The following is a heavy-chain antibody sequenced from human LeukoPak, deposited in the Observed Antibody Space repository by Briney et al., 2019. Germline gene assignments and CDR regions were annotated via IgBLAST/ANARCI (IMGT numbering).Heavy chain of an antibody. Sequence: SGGSLRLSCAASGFTFSSYWMTWVRQAPGKGLEWVANIKQDGSDKYYVDSVKGRFTISRDNSKNTLYLQMNSLRAEDTAVYYCARARSSYGYGDAFDIWGQGTMVTVSS. D-gene: IGHD5-18*01. V-gene: IGHV3-7*01. J-gene: IGHJ3*02. CDR3: ARARSSYGYGDAFDI. CDR2: IKQDGSDK. CDR1: GFTFSSYW.